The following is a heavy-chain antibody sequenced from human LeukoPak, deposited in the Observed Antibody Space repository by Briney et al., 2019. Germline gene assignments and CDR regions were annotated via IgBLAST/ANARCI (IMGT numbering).Heavy chain of an antibody. Sequence: PSETLSLTCAVSGDSISSSSYYWAWISQPPGKGLEWIGTIHYSGSTYYNPSLKSRVTISVDTSKNQFSLKLSSVTAADTAVYYCARQDGGYYCWFDPWGQGTLVTVSS. CDR1: GDSISSSSYY. V-gene: IGHV4-39*01. CDR2: IHYSGST. CDR3: ARQDGGYYCWFDP. D-gene: IGHD3-22*01. J-gene: IGHJ5*02.